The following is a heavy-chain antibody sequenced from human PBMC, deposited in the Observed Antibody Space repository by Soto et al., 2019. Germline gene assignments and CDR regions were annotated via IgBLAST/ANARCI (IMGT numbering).Heavy chain of an antibody. D-gene: IGHD1-26*01. CDR3: ARGEQYSGRIFDY. CDR1: GDSVSSNSAA. Sequence: QVQLQQSGPGLVKPSQTLSVTCGISGDSVSSNSAAWNWLRQSPSRGLEWLGRTYYRSKWYNDYAVSVESRITINPDTSKHPFSLQLNFVTTEDKAVYFCARGEQYSGRIFDYWGQGTLVTVSS. J-gene: IGHJ4*02. V-gene: IGHV6-1*01. CDR2: TYYRSKWYN.